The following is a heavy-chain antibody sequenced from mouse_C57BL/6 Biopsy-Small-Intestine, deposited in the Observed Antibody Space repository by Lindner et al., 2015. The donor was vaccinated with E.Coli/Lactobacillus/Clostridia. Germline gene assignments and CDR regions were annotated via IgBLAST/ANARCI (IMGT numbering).Heavy chain of an antibody. CDR2: IHPNSGST. CDR3: ARSGSYYAMDY. Sequence: VQLQESGAELVKPGASVKLSCKASGYTFTSYWMYWVKQRPGQGLEWIGMIHPNSGSTNYNEKFKSKATLTVDKSSSTAYMQLSSLTSEDSAVYYCARSGSYYAMDYWGQGTSVTVSS. D-gene: IGHD3-1*01. J-gene: IGHJ4*01. CDR1: GYTFTSYW. V-gene: IGHV1-64*01.